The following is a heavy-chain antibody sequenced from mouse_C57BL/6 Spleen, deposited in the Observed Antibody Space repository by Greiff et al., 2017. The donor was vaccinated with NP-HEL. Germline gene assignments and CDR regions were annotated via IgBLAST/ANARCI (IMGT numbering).Heavy chain of an antibody. CDR3: TRDSSGYVPYYFDY. CDR1: GYTFTDYE. D-gene: IGHD3-2*02. Sequence: VQLQQSGAELVRPGASVTLSCKASGYTFTDYEMHWVKQTPVHGLEWIGAIDPETDGTAYNQKFKGKAILTADKSSSTAYMELRSLTSEDSAVYYCTRDSSGYVPYYFDYWGQGTTLTVSS. CDR2: IDPETDGT. J-gene: IGHJ2*01. V-gene: IGHV1-15*01.